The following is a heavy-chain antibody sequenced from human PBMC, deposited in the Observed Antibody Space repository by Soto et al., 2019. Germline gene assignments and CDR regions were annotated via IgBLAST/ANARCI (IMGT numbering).Heavy chain of an antibody. CDR3: AKGGETYYYDSSGYFSDY. Sequence: QVQLVESGGGVVQPGRSLRLSCAASGFTFSSYGMHWVRQAPGKGLEWVAVISYDGSNKSYADSVKGRFTISRDNSKNTRYLQMNSLRDEDTAVYVCAKGGETYYYDSSGYFSDYWGQGTLVTVSS. CDR2: ISYDGSNK. J-gene: IGHJ4*02. D-gene: IGHD3-22*01. V-gene: IGHV3-30*18. CDR1: GFTFSSYG.